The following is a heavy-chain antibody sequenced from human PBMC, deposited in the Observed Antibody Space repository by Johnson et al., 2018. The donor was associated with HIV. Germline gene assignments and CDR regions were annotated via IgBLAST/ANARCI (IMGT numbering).Heavy chain of an antibody. Sequence: QVQLVESGGGVVQPGGSLTLSCAASGFTFSSYGMHWVRQAPVKGMEWVGFIRFDGSDKFYADSVKGRFTISRDNSKNTLYLQMNSLSAEDSAVYYCAKGLWLKYQLLHDGFDIWGQGTMVTVSS. CDR2: IRFDGSDK. D-gene: IGHD2-2*01. CDR3: AKGLWLKYQLLHDGFDI. J-gene: IGHJ3*02. CDR1: GFTFSSYG. V-gene: IGHV3-30*02.